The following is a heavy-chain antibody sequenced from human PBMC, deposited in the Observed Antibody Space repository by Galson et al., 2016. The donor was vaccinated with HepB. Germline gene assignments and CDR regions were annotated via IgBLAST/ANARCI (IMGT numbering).Heavy chain of an antibody. V-gene: IGHV4-4*02. Sequence: SETLSLTCVVSGGSISSTNWWNWVRQPPGQGLEWIVEIYHSGTTNYNPSLQSRVTLSVDKSNKQCSLKLTSVTAADTAVYYGARVQAGESLRRALGYWGQGTLVTVSS. CDR3: ARVQAGESLRRALGY. CDR2: IYHSGTT. D-gene: IGHD5/OR15-5a*01. J-gene: IGHJ4*02. CDR1: GGSISSTNW.